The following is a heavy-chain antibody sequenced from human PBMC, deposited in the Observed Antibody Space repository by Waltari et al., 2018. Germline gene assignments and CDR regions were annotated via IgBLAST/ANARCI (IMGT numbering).Heavy chain of an antibody. J-gene: IGHJ4*02. V-gene: IGHV4-38-2*02. CDR3: AREADSRYISGLYQDY. CDR2: IYHSGIT. Sequence: QVQLKESGPGLVKPSETLSLTCAVSGYSISSGYYWGWIRQPQGKGLEWIGSIYHSGITYSNPSLKSRVTISVDTSKNQFYLKLSSVTAADTALYYCAREADSRYISGLYQDYWGQGSLVIFSS. CDR1: GYSISSGYY. D-gene: IGHD6-19*01.